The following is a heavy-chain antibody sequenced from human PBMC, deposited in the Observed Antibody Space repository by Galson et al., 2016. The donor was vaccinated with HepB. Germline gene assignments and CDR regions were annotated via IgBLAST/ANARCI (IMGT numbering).Heavy chain of an antibody. J-gene: IGHJ4*02. CDR3: AKDILTRAAAGGYFDH. V-gene: IGHV3-9*01. CDR1: GFNFDRYA. D-gene: IGHD6-13*01. Sequence: SLRLSCAASGFNFDRYAMHWVRLRPGKGLEWISSINWNGDRKDYGDSVKGRFSISRDNAKQSVFLELTTLRPDDTALYYCAKDILTRAAAGGYFDHWGQGAHVT. CDR2: INWNGDRK.